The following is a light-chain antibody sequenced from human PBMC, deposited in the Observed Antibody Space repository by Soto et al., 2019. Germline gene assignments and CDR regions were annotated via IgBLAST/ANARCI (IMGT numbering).Light chain of an antibody. CDR2: GAS. V-gene: IGKV3-15*01. J-gene: IGKJ1*01. CDR1: QSVSSN. Sequence: EIVMTQSPATLSVSPGERATLSCRVSQSVSSNLAWYQQKPGQAPRLLIYGASTRATGIPARFSGCGSGTEFTLTISSLQSEDFAVYYCQQYNNWPPFTFGQGTKVDIK. CDR3: QQYNNWPPFT.